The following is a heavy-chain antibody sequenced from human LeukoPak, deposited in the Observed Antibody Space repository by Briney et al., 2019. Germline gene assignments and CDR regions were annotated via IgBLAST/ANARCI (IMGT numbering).Heavy chain of an antibody. J-gene: IGHJ6*02. CDR2: IKYDGSEK. V-gene: IGHV3-7*05. CDR1: GFTFSSYW. CDR3: ARLRLQFAYGMDV. Sequence: GGSLRVSCAASGFTFSSYWMSWFRQAPGKGLEWVANIKYDGSEKYYVDSVKGRFTISRDNAESSLYLQMNSLRAEDTAVYYCARLRLQFAYGMDVWGQGTTVTVSS. D-gene: IGHD4-11*01.